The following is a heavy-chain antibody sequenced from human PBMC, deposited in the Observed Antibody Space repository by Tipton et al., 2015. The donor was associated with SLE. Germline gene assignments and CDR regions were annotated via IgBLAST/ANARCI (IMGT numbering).Heavy chain of an antibody. J-gene: IGHJ5*02. V-gene: IGHV4-31*02. CDR3: ARGASPPATAGTVWFDP. CDR1: GGSISSYY. Sequence: LRLSCTVSGGSISSYYWSWIRQRPGKGLEWFGYIHHSGSTYYSPSLKSRVTISVDTSKNQFSLKLSSVTAADTAVYYCARGASPPATAGTVWFDPWGQGALVTVSS. CDR2: IHHSGST. D-gene: IGHD1-1*01.